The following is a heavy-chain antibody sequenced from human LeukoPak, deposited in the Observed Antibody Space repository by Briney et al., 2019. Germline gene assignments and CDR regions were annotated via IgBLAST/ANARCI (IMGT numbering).Heavy chain of an antibody. D-gene: IGHD4-17*01. CDR3: TSSYDYGNWFDP. CDR1: GGSTISYY. CDR2: IYYSGST. Sequence: SETLSLTCTVSGGSTISYYWSWIRQPPGKGLEWIGYIYYSGSTNYNPSLKSRVTISVDTSKNQFSLKLSSLTAADTAVYYCTSSYDYGNWFDPWGQGTLVTVSS. V-gene: IGHV4-59*01. J-gene: IGHJ5*02.